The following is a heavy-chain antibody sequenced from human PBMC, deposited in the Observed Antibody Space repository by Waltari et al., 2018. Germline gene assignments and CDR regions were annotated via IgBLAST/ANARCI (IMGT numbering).Heavy chain of an antibody. D-gene: IGHD4-17*01. CDR1: GFPFDDYA. Sequence: EVQLVESGGVVVQPGGSLSLSCAASGFPFDDYAIHWVRQAPGKGLEWVSLISWDGGSTYYADSVKGRFTISRDNSKNSLYLQMNSLRVEDTALYYCAKGDYGYYYYYYGMDVWGQGTTVTVSS. J-gene: IGHJ6*02. V-gene: IGHV3-43D*03. CDR2: ISWDGGST. CDR3: AKGDYGYYYYYYGMDV.